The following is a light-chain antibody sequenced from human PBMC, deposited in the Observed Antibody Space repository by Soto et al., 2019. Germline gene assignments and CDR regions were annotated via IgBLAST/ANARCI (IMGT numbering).Light chain of an antibody. J-gene: IGKJ1*01. V-gene: IGKV1D-16*01. Sequence: DVQMTQSPSSLSASVGDTVTITCRASQSISTWLAWYQQKPNKAPKSLISGASNLQSGVPSRFSGSGSGTDFTLTINSLQPEDFASYFCQHTFNSPPWTFGQGTKVDIK. CDR1: QSISTW. CDR2: GAS. CDR3: QHTFNSPPWT.